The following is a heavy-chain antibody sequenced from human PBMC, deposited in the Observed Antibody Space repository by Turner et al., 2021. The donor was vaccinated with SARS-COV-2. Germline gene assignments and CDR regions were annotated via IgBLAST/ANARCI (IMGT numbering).Heavy chain of an antibody. CDR1: GFTFSSYG. CDR2: IAYDGSNK. D-gene: IGHD4-17*01. Sequence: QVQLVGSGGGVVQPGRSLRLSCAASGFTFSSYGMHWVRQAPGKGLEWVSVIAYDGSNKYYADSVKGRFTISRDNSKNTLYLQMNSLRAEDTAVYYCAKGEGDYISHWGQGTLVTVSS. CDR3: AKGEGDYISH. J-gene: IGHJ4*02. V-gene: IGHV3-30*18.